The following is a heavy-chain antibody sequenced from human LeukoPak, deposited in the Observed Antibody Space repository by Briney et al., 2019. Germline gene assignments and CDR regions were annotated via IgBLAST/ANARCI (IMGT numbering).Heavy chain of an antibody. CDR1: EFTFSGHW. Sequence: GGSLRLSCAASEFTFSGHWMSWVRQAPGKGLEWVAHINQDGSERLYVDSVKGRFTISRDNAKNSLYLQMNSLRDEDTVVYYCARSTHSSADYWGQGTLVTVSS. V-gene: IGHV3-7*01. CDR3: ARSTHSSADY. J-gene: IGHJ4*02. D-gene: IGHD6-25*01. CDR2: INQDGSER.